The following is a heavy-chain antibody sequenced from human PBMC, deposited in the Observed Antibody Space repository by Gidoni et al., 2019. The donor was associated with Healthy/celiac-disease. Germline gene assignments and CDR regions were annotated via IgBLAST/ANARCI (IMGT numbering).Heavy chain of an antibody. CDR1: GFTGSSNY. V-gene: IGHV3-53*01. CDR2: IYRGGST. Sequence: EVQLGESGGGLIQPGGSGRLSCAASGFTGSSNYMRWVRQAPGKGLGWVSVIYRGGSTYSADSVKGRFTISRDNSKNTLYLQMNSLRAEDTAVYYCARTIGGAYCGGDCYSNWFDPWGQGTLVTVSS. J-gene: IGHJ5*02. CDR3: ARTIGGAYCGGDCYSNWFDP. D-gene: IGHD2-21*02.